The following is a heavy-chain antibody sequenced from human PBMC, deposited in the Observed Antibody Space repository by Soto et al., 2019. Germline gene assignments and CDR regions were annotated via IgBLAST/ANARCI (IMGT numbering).Heavy chain of an antibody. CDR2: IRSKTYGGAT. D-gene: IGHD3-22*01. Sequence: GGSLRLSCTASGFSFGDYAMSWVRQAPGKGLEWVGFIRSKTYGGATEYAASVRGRFTISRDDSKSIAYLQMNSLKTEDTAVYYCTRSYYYDSSGYTGAWGQGTMVTVSS. J-gene: IGHJ3*01. CDR3: TRSYYYDSSGYTGA. V-gene: IGHV3-49*04. CDR1: GFSFGDYA.